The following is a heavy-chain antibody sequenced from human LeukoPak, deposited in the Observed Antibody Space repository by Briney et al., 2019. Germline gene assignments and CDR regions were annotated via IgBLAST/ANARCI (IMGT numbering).Heavy chain of an antibody. CDR3: ATDFYDTT. Sequence: GGSLGLSCATSGFTFSNAWMNWVRQAPGKGLEWVGRIRSNSDGGTIDYAAPVKGRFALSRDDSKNTLYLQMNSLQTEDTAVYYCATDFYDTTWGQGTLVTVSS. J-gene: IGHJ5*02. V-gene: IGHV3-15*07. CDR1: GFTFSNAW. D-gene: IGHD3-22*01. CDR2: IRSNSDGGTI.